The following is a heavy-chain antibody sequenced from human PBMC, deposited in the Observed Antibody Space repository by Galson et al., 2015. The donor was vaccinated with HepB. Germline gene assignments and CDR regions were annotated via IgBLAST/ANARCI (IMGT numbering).Heavy chain of an antibody. Sequence: SLRLSCAASGFTFSRYEMNWVRQAPGKGLEWVSYITGSDNTIFYADSVKGRFTISRDNTKNSLYLQMNSLRVEDTAVYYCARGLIVNTAMIAFDYWGQGALVTVSS. CDR3: ARGLIVNTAMIAFDY. CDR2: ITGSDNTI. D-gene: IGHD5-18*01. V-gene: IGHV3-48*03. CDR1: GFTFSRYE. J-gene: IGHJ4*02.